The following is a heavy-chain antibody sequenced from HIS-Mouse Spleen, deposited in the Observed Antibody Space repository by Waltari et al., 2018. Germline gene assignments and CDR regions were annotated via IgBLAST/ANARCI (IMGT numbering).Heavy chain of an antibody. CDR1: GFTFSSSW. Sequence: EVQLVESGGGLVKPGGSRRLSWAAAGFTFSSSWMSWVRQAPGKGLEWVANIKQDGSEKYYVDSVKGRFTISRDNAKNSLYLQMNSLRAEDTAVYYCARERRGPGWFDPWGQGTLVTVSS. CDR2: IKQDGSEK. J-gene: IGHJ5*02. V-gene: IGHV3-7*01. CDR3: ARERRGPGWFDP. D-gene: IGHD5-12*01.